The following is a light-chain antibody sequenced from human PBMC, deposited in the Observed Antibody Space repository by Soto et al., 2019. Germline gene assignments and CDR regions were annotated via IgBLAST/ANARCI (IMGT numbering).Light chain of an antibody. CDR3: QKYNMWLMYT. J-gene: IGKJ2*01. CDR1: QSVSSN. Sequence: EIVMTQSPATLSVSPGERATLSCRASQSVSSNLAWYQQKPGQAPRLLIYGASTRATGIPARFSGSGSGTAFTLTISTRQSEVFVVFYFQKYNMWLMYTFGKGTMLEIK. V-gene: IGKV3-15*01. CDR2: GAS.